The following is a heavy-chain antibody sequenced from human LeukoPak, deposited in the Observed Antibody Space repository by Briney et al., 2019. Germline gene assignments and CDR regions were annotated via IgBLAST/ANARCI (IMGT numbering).Heavy chain of an antibody. Sequence: SVKVSCKASGGTFSSDAISWVRQAPGQGLEWMGRIIPILGIANYAQKFQGRVTITADKSTSTAYMGLSSLRSEDTAVYYCAREGQYQLLSFDYWGQGTLVTVSS. CDR1: GGTFSSDA. CDR2: IIPILGIA. CDR3: AREGQYQLLSFDY. V-gene: IGHV1-69*04. J-gene: IGHJ4*02. D-gene: IGHD2-2*01.